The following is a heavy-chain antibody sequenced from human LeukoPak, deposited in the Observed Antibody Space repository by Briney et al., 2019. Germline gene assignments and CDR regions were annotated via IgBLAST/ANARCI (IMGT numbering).Heavy chain of an antibody. Sequence: GGSLRLSCGASGITFSSYSMNWVRQAPGKGLEWVSVIYSGGSTYYADSVKGRFIISRDNSKNTLYLQMNSLRAEDTAVYYCVPRSRGMDVWGQGTTVIVSS. J-gene: IGHJ6*02. CDR3: VPRSRGMDV. V-gene: IGHV3-53*01. CDR1: GITFSSYS. D-gene: IGHD3-10*01. CDR2: IYSGGST.